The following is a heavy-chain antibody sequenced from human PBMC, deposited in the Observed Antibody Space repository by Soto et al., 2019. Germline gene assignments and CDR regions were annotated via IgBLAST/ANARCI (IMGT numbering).Heavy chain of an antibody. V-gene: IGHV3-23*01. CDR2: ISGSGGST. D-gene: IGHD3-9*01. CDR3: AKNRYFDWLLFDY. Sequence: EVQLLESGGGLVQPGGSLRLSCAASGFTFSSYAMSWVRQAPGKGLEWVSAISGSGGSTYYADSVKGRFTISRDNSKNTLYLQMNSLRAEGTAVYYCAKNRYFDWLLFDYWGQGTLVTVSS. J-gene: IGHJ4*02. CDR1: GFTFSSYA.